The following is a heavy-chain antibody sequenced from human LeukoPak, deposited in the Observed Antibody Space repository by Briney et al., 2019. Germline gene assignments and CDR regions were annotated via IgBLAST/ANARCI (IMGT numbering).Heavy chain of an antibody. CDR1: GFTFSSYE. CDR3: ARRGVDGALDY. J-gene: IGHJ4*02. CDR2: ISSSGSTI. Sequence: GGSLRLSCAASGFTFSSYEMNWVRQAPGKGPEWVSYISSSGSTIYYADSVKGRFTISRDNAKNSLYLQMNSLRAEDTAVYYCARRGVDGALDYWGQGTLVTVSS. V-gene: IGHV3-48*03. D-gene: IGHD5-24*01.